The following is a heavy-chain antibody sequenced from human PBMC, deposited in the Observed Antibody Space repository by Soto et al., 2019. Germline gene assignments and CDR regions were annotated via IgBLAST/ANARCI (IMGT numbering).Heavy chain of an antibody. CDR2: FDPEDGET. Sequence: ASVKVSCKASGYTFTDYGISWVRQAPGKGLEWMGGFDPEDGETIYAQKFQGRVTMTEDTSTDTAYMELSSLRSEDTAVYYCATDAPYSSSWPNFDYWGQGTLVTVSS. CDR3: ATDAPYSSSWPNFDY. CDR1: GYTFTDYG. V-gene: IGHV1-24*01. J-gene: IGHJ4*02. D-gene: IGHD6-13*01.